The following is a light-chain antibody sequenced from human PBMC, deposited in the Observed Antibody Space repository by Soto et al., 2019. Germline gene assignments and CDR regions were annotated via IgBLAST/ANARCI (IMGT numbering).Light chain of an antibody. V-gene: IGKV1-5*01. J-gene: IGKJ1*01. Sequence: DYQVTQSPSTLSASVGDRVTITCRASQNIYTWLAWYQQKPGIAPKLLIYAASTLQSGVPSRFSGSGSGTEFTLTIISLQPDDFATYYCQQYSSYPWTFGQGTKVDIK. CDR1: QNIYTW. CDR2: AAS. CDR3: QQYSSYPWT.